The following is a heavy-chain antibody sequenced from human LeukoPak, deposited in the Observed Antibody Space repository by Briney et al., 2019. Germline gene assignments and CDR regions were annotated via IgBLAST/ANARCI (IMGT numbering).Heavy chain of an antibody. CDR2: ISAYNGNT. V-gene: IGHV1-18*04. CDR3: ARSEVGPNDY. J-gene: IGHJ4*02. Sequence: GASVKVSCKASGYTFTGYYMHWVRQAPGQGLEWMGWISAYNGNTNYAQKLQGRVTMTTDTSTSTAYMELRSLRSDDTAVYYCARSEVGPNDYWGQGTLVTVSS. CDR1: GYTFTGYY.